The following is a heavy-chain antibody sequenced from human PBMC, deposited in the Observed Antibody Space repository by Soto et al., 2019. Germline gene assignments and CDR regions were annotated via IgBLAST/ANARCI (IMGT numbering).Heavy chain of an antibody. CDR2: ISYDGSNK. Sequence: GGSLRLSCAASGFTFSSYAMHWVRQAPGKGLEWLAVISYDGSNKYYADSVKGRFTISRDNSKNTLYLQMNSLRAEDKALYYSARELAYCSGRTCSDYYYVIDFWGGGTTVTISS. V-gene: IGHV3-30-3*01. CDR1: GFTFSSYA. J-gene: IGHJ6*04. CDR3: ARELAYCSGRTCSDYYYVIDF. D-gene: IGHD2-15*01.